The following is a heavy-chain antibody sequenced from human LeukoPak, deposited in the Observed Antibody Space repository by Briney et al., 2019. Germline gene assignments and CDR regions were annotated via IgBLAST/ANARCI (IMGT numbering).Heavy chain of an antibody. Sequence: GGSLRLSCTVSGFTLSSYEMTWFRQAPGKGLEWVSCIGYSGGDTHYADSVKGRFTISRDNSKNTLYLQLNSLRADDTAVYYFSRNRGWYGVSWGQGTLVTVSS. CDR3: SRNRGWYGVS. J-gene: IGHJ4*02. CDR1: GFTLSSYE. CDR2: IGYSGGDT. V-gene: IGHV3-23*01. D-gene: IGHD6-19*01.